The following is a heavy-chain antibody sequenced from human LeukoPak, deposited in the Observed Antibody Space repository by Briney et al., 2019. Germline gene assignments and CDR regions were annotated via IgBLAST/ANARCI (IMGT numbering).Heavy chain of an antibody. J-gene: IGHJ1*01. V-gene: IGHV4-59*01. CDR1: GDSISDYY. Sequence: ASETLSLTCSVSGDSISDYYWSWIRQSPGRGLEWIGSIYYSGSTNYNPSLKSRVTISVDTSKNQFSLKLNSVTPADTAVYFCARAGFGSTWFQSWDQGTLVTVSS. D-gene: IGHD6-13*01. CDR3: ARAGFGSTWFQS. CDR2: IYYSGST.